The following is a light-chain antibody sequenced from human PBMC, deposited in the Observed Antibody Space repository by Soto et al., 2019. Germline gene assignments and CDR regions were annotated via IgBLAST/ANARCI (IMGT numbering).Light chain of an antibody. CDR2: GAS. CDR1: QSVSSN. J-gene: IGKJ4*01. V-gene: IGKV3-15*01. Sequence: EKVMTQSPATLSVSPGERATLSCRASQSVSSNLAWYQQKPGQAPRLLIYGASIRATGIPARFSGSGSGTEFTLTISSLQSEDFAVYYCQQYNNWTLTFGGGTKVEIK. CDR3: QQYNNWTLT.